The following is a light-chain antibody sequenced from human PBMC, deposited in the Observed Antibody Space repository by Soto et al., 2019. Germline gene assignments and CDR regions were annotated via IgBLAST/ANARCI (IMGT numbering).Light chain of an antibody. Sequence: EIVLTQSPATLSLFPGERATLSCRASQSVSSYLAWYQQKPGQAPRLLIFDASNRATGIPARFSGSGSGTDFTLTISSLEADDFAVYYCQQRSDWLTFGGGTKVEIK. CDR1: QSVSSY. V-gene: IGKV3-11*01. CDR3: QQRSDWLT. CDR2: DAS. J-gene: IGKJ4*01.